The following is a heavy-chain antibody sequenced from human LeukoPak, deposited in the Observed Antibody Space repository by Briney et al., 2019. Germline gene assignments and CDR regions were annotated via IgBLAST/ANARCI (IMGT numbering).Heavy chain of an antibody. D-gene: IGHD6-13*01. CDR1: GGSISSYY. V-gene: IGHV4-59*08. CDR2: IYYSGST. CDR3: ARQRGSSSWFYYFDY. Sequence: SETLSLTCTVSGGSISSYYWSWIRQPPEKGPEWIGYIYYSGSTNYNPSLKSRVTISVDTSKNQFSLKLSSVTAADTTVYYCARQRGSSSWFYYFDYWGQGTLVTVSS. J-gene: IGHJ4*02.